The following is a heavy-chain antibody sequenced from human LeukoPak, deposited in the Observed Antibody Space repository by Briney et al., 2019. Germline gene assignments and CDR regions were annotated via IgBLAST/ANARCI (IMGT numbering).Heavy chain of an antibody. D-gene: IGHD1-26*01. CDR2: ITFDGNKK. V-gene: IGHV3-30*19. J-gene: IGHJ4*02. Sequence: GGSLRLSCAASGFTFSGFGVHWVRQAPGKVLEWVGVITFDGNKKYFADSVRGRFTISRDNSKKTLYLQMSSLRNDDTAVYYCARASGSYSNFDYWGQGTLVTVSS. CDR1: GFTFSGFG. CDR3: ARASGSYSNFDY.